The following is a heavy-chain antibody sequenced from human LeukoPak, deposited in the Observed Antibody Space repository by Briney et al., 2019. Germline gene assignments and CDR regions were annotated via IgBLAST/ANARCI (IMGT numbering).Heavy chain of an antibody. CDR1: GFTFSSYA. CDR2: ISGSGNRT. J-gene: IGHJ6*02. D-gene: IGHD2-15*01. V-gene: IGHV3-23*01. Sequence: HPGGSLRLSCAASGFTFSSYAMSWVRQAPGKGLEWVSSISGSGNRTYYADSVKGRFTISRDNSKNTLFLQMNSLRAEDTAVYYCAKNLYCGGGSFYPSALGMDVWGQGTTVTVSS. CDR3: AKNLYCGGGSFYPSALGMDV.